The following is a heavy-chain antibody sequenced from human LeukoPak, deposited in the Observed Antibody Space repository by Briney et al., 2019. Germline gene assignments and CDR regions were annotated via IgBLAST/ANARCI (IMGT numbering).Heavy chain of an antibody. CDR2: ISSSSSTI. J-gene: IGHJ4*02. CDR3: ASGGIYYGAAFDF. D-gene: IGHD1-26*01. CDR1: GFTFSSYS. V-gene: IGHV3-48*01. Sequence: GGSLRLSCAASGFTFSSYSMNWVRQAPGKGLEWVSYISSSSSTIYYADSVKGRFTISRDNAKNSLYLQMNSLRAEDTAVYYCASGGIYYGAAFDFWGQGSLVTVSS.